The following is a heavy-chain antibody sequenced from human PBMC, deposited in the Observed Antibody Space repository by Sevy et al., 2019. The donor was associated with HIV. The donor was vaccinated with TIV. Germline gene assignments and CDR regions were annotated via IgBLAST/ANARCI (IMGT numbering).Heavy chain of an antibody. V-gene: IGHV3-7*01. D-gene: IGHD2-2*01. CDR1: GFTFSSYW. J-gene: IGHJ6*03. CDR3: ARDAGYCSSTSCYQYYYYMDV. Sequence: GGSLRLSCAASGFTFSSYWMSWVRQAPGKGLEWVANIKQDGSEKYYGDSVKGGFTISRDKAKNSLYLQMNSLRAEDTAVYYCARDAGYCSSTSCYQYYYYMDVWGKGTTVTVSS. CDR2: IKQDGSEK.